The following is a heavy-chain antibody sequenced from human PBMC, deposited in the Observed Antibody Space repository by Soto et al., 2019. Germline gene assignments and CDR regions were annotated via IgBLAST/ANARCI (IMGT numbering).Heavy chain of an antibody. Sequence: ASLNVSCNPCDYNFTTYAMLWMRQAPGQRPEWMGWINTGNGNTKYSSKFQGRVTITRDTGASTAYMEVSSMKSEDTAVYYCARGERLYHFYYGMDVWGQGSTVTVSS. CDR3: ARGERLYHFYYGMDV. CDR1: DYNFTTYA. CDR2: INTGNGNT. V-gene: IGHV1-3*04. J-gene: IGHJ6*02. D-gene: IGHD3-3*01.